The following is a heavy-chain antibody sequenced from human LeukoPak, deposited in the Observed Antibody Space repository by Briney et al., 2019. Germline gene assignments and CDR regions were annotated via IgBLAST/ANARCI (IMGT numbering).Heavy chain of an antibody. Sequence: ASVKVSCKASGYTFTSYGISWVRQAPGQGLEWMGWISAYNGNTNYAQRFQGRVTMTRDMSTSTVYMELSSLISEDTAVYYCARGVHVRKYDSNENCFDPWGQGTLVTVSS. CDR3: ARGVHVRKYDSNENCFDP. CDR2: ISAYNGNT. D-gene: IGHD3-22*01. V-gene: IGHV1-18*01. J-gene: IGHJ5*02. CDR1: GYTFTSYG.